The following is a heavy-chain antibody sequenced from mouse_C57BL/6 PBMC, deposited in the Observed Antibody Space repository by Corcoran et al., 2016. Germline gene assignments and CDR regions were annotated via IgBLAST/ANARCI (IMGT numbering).Heavy chain of an antibody. CDR1: GYTFTDYY. Sequence: EVQLQQSGPELVKPGASVKISCKASGYTFTDYYMNWVKQSHGKSLEWIGDINPNNGGTSYNQKFKGKATLTVDKSSSTAYMELRSLTSEDSAVYYCARKDFLYAMDYWGQGTSVNVSS. CDR3: ARKDFLYAMDY. J-gene: IGHJ4*01. V-gene: IGHV1-26*01. CDR2: INPNNGGT.